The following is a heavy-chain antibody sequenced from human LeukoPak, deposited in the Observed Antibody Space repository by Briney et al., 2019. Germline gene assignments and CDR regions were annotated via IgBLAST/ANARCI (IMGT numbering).Heavy chain of an antibody. CDR3: AKHYYDSSGLVNFDY. V-gene: IGHV3-23*01. CDR2: ISSRGGST. D-gene: IGHD3-22*01. CDR1: GFTFSGYG. Sequence: PGGSLRLSCAASGFTFSGYGMSWVRQAPGMGLEWVSTISSRGGSTYYADSVKGRFTVSRDNSKNTLYLQMNSLRAEDTAIYYCAKHYYDSSGLVNFDYWGQGTLVTVSS. J-gene: IGHJ4*02.